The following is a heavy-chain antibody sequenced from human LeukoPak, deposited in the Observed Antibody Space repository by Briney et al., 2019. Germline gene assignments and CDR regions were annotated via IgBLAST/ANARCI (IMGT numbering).Heavy chain of an antibody. J-gene: IGHJ5*02. D-gene: IGHD3-10*01. CDR2: IIPILGIA. V-gene: IGHV1-69*04. CDR1: GGTFSSYA. CDR3: AREASAQQGSTP. Sequence: VASVKVSCKASGGTFSSYAISWVRQAPGQGLEWMGRIIPILGIANYAQKFQGRVTITADKSTSTAYMELSSLRSEDTAVYYCAREASAQQGSTPWGQGTLVVVSS.